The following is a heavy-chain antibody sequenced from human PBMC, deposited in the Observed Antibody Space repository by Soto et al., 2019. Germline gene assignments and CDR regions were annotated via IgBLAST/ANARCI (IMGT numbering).Heavy chain of an antibody. J-gene: IGHJ6*02. V-gene: IGHV3-15*07. D-gene: IGHD3-16*01. CDR1: GFTFSNAL. CDR3: NYVAYYYGMDV. CDR2: IKSKTDGGTT. Sequence: GSLRLSCAASGFTFSNALRNWVPQAPGKGLEWVGRIKSKTDGGTTDYAAPVKGRFTISRDDSKNTLYLQMNSLKTEDTAVYYYNYVAYYYGMDVWGQGTTVTVSS.